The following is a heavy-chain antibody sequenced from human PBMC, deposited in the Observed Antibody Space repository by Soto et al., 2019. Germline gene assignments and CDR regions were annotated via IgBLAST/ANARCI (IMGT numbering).Heavy chain of an antibody. CDR3: AREPSAQWLRFGWFDP. D-gene: IGHD5-12*01. Sequence: PSQTLSLTCALSGDSVSSNSAAWNWIRQSPSRGLEWLGRTYYRSKWYNDYAVSVKSRITINPDTSKNQFSLQLNSVTPEDTAVYYCAREPSAQWLRFGWFDPWGQGTLVTVSS. J-gene: IGHJ5*02. CDR1: GDSVSSNSAA. V-gene: IGHV6-1*01. CDR2: TYYRSKWYN.